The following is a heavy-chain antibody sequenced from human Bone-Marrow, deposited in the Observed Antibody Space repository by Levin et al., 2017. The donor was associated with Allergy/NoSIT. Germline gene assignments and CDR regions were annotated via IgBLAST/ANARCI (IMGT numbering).Heavy chain of an antibody. CDR1: GFTFSDWY. V-gene: IGHV3-11*04. J-gene: IGHJ4*02. CDR3: TRSGNYDY. D-gene: IGHD1-7*01. Sequence: GESLKISCAASGFTFSDWYMNWVRQAPGKGLEWISSINTVGRTIYYADSVRGRFTISRDNAKNSLFLQMNSLRAEDTAVYFCTRSGNYDYWGQGTLLTVSS. CDR2: INTVGRTI.